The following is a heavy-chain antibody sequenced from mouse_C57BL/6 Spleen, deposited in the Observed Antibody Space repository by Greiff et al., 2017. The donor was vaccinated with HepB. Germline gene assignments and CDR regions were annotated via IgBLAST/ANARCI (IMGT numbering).Heavy chain of an antibody. CDR3: ARKAGYGPPYAMDY. V-gene: IGHV7-3*01. J-gene: IGHJ4*01. CDR1: GFTFTDYY. Sequence: EVHLVESGGGLVQPGGSLSLSCAASGFTFTDYYMSWVRQPPGKALEWLGFIRNKANGYTTEYSASVKGRFTISRDNSQSILYLQMNALRAEDSATYYGARKAGYGPPYAMDYWGQGTSVTVSS. D-gene: IGHD3-2*02. CDR2: IRNKANGYTT.